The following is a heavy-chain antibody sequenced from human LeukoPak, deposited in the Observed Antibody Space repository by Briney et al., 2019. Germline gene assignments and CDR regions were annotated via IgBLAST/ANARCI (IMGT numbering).Heavy chain of an antibody. CDR3: ATGAPSHYDSSGYYRIPKYFQH. CDR2: IYTSGST. Sequence: SETLSLTCTVSGGSISSGSYYWSWIRQPAGTGLEWIGRIYTSGSTNYNPSLKSRVTISVDTSKNQFSLKLSSVTAADTAVYYCATGAPSHYDSSGYYRIPKYFQHWGQGTLVTVSS. V-gene: IGHV4-61*02. CDR1: GGSISSGSYY. D-gene: IGHD3-22*01. J-gene: IGHJ1*01.